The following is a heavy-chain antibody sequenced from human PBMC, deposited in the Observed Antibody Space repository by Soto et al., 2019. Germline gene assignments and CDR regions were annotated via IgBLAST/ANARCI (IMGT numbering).Heavy chain of an antibody. D-gene: IGHD6-19*01. J-gene: IGHJ4*02. CDR1: GFTFSSYA. CDR3: ARGLGGGSSGWYFDY. V-gene: IGHV3-30-3*01. CDR2: ISYDGSNK. Sequence: QVQLVESGGGVVQPGRSLRLSCAASGFTFSSYAMHWVRQAPGKGLEWVAVISYDGSNKYYADSVKGRFTISRDNSKNTLYLQMFSLRTEDTAVYYCARGLGGGSSGWYFDYWGQGTLVTVSS.